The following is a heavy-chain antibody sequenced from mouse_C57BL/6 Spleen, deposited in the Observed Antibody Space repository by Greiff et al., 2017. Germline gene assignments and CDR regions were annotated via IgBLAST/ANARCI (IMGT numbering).Heavy chain of an antibody. CDR1: GYAFTNYL. CDR2: INPGSGGT. D-gene: IGHD2-13*01. V-gene: IGHV1-54*01. J-gene: IGHJ3*01. CDR3: ARDDYAY. Sequence: QVQLQQSGAELVRPGTSVKVSCKASGYAFTNYLIEWVKQRPGQGLEWIGVINPGSGGTNYNEKFKGKATLTADKSSSTAYMQLSSLPSEDSAVYVCARDDYAYWGQGTLVTVSA.